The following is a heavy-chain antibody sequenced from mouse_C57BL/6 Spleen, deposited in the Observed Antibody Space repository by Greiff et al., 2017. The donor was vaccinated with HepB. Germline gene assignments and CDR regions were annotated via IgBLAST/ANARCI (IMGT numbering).Heavy chain of an antibody. D-gene: IGHD3-3*01. J-gene: IGHJ4*01. V-gene: IGHV5-9*01. Sequence: EVQVVESGGGLVKPGGSLKLSCAASGFTFSSYTMSWVRQTPEKRLEWVATISGGGGNTYYPDSVKGRFTISRDNAKNTLYLQMSSLRSEDTALYYCARLAEDYYAMDYWGQGTSVTVSS. CDR3: ARLAEDYYAMDY. CDR2: ISGGGGNT. CDR1: GFTFSSYT.